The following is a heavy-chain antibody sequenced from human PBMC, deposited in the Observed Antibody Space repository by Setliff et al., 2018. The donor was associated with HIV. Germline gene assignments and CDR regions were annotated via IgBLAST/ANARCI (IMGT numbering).Heavy chain of an antibody. CDR2: IKSKTDGGTT. V-gene: IGHV3-15*01. J-gene: IGHJ3*02. Sequence: GESLKISCAASGFTFSNAWMSWVRQAPGKGLEWVGRIKSKTDGGTTDYAAPVKGRFTISRDDSKNTLYLQMNSLKTEDTAVYYCTTDVVVAAHDAFDIWGQGTMVTVS. CDR3: TTDVVVAAHDAFDI. D-gene: IGHD2-15*01. CDR1: GFTFSNAW.